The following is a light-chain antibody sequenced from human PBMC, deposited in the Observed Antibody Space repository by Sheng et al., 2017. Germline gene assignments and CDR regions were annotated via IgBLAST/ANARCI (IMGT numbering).Light chain of an antibody. CDR2: KAS. Sequence: DIQMTQSPSTLPASVGDRVTITCRASQSISTWLAWYQQKPGKAPKLLIYKASSLESGVPSRFSGSGSGTEFTLTISSLQPDDFATYYCQQYNSYSKTFGLRDQGGNQT. J-gene: IGKJ1*01. CDR3: QQYNSYSKT. CDR1: QSISTW. V-gene: IGKV1-5*03.